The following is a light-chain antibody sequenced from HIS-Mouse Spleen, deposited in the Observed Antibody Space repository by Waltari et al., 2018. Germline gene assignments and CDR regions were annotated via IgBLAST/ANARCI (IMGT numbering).Light chain of an antibody. CDR3: EQLNSYPRT. CDR2: AAS. V-gene: IGKV1-9*01. Sequence: DLKLTQSPSFLSASVGERVTITSRASQGISSYLAWYQQKPGTAPKLRIYAASTVQIGAPSRCSGNVAETAVTLTFRSLQPENYATYYGEQLNSYPRTFGQGTKVEIK. CDR1: QGISSY. J-gene: IGKJ1*01.